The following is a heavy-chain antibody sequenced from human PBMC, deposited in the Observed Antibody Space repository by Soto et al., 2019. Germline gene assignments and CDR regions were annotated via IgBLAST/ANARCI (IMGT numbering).Heavy chain of an antibody. V-gene: IGHV4-4*07. CDR2: IYTSGST. J-gene: IGHJ6*02. D-gene: IGHD2-2*02. CDR1: GGSISGYY. Sequence: SETLSLTCTVSGGSISGYYWSWIRQPAGKGLEWIGRIYTSGSTNYNPSLKSRVTMSVDTSKNQFSLKLSSVTAADTAVYYCARSGPYCSSTSCYMGYYYYGMDVWGQGTTVTVSS. CDR3: ARSGPYCSSTSCYMGYYYYGMDV.